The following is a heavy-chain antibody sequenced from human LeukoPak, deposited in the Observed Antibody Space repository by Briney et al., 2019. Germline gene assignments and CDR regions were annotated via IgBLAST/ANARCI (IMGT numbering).Heavy chain of an antibody. Sequence: SGPTLVKPTQTLTLTCTFSGFSLTTGGVGVGWIRQPPGKALEWLALIYWDDDKRYSPSLKSRLTITKDTSKNQVVLTMTNMDPVDTATYYCAHRRVSLNIAAPGYYFDYWGQGTLVTVSS. D-gene: IGHD6-13*01. CDR1: GFSLTTGGVG. CDR3: AHRRVSLNIAAPGYYFDY. V-gene: IGHV2-5*02. J-gene: IGHJ4*02. CDR2: IYWDDDK.